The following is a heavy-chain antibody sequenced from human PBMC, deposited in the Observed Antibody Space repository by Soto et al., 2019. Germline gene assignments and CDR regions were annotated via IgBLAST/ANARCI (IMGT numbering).Heavy chain of an antibody. J-gene: IGHJ4*02. D-gene: IGHD3-10*01. V-gene: IGHV3-49*03. Sequence: EVQLVESGGGLVQPGRSLRLSCTASGFTFGDYAMSWFRQAPGKGLEWVGFIRSKAYGGTTEYAASVKGRFTISRDDSKSIAYLQMNSLKTDDTAVYYCTRAHLTVLWFGELLDAFDYWGQGTLVTVSS. CDR1: GFTFGDYA. CDR3: TRAHLTVLWFGELLDAFDY. CDR2: IRSKAYGGTT.